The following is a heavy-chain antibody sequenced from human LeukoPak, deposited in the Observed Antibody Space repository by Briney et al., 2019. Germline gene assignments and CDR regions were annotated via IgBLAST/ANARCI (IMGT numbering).Heavy chain of an antibody. V-gene: IGHV1-18*01. CDR3: ARVEDTMIVVSPHHPDY. D-gene: IGHD3-22*01. CDR2: ISAYNGNT. CDR1: GYTFTSYG. Sequence: GASVKVSCKASGYTFTSYGISWMRQAPGQGLEWMGWISAYNGNTNYAQKLQGRVTMTTDTSTSTAYMELRSLRSDDTAVYYCARVEDTMIVVSPHHPDYWGQGTLVTVSS. J-gene: IGHJ4*02.